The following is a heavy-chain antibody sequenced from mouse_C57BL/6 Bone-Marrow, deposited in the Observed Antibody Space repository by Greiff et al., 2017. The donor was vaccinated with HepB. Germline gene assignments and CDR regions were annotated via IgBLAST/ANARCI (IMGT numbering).Heavy chain of an antibody. CDR1: GYSITSGYY. CDR3: AREGSGRGY. CDR2: ISYDGSN. Sequence: VQLKESGPGLVKPSQSLSLTCSVTGYSITSGYYWNWIRQFPGNKLEWMGYISYDGSNNYNPSLKNRISITRDTSKNQFFLKLNSVTTEDTATYYCAREGSGRGYWGQGTTLTVSS. J-gene: IGHJ2*01. V-gene: IGHV3-6*01.